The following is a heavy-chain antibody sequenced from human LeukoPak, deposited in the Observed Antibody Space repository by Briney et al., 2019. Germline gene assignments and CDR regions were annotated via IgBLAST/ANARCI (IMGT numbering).Heavy chain of an antibody. CDR2: MSFDGRNA. V-gene: IGHV3-30*04. Sequence: GGSLRLSCAASGFXFSTYALHWVRQAPGKGLEWVAVMSFDGRNANYADSVKGRFTFSRDNSKNSLSLQMNSLRPEDTAVYYCARGYSESSGRYAFDIWGQGTMVTVSS. J-gene: IGHJ3*02. CDR1: GFXFSTYA. D-gene: IGHD3-22*01. CDR3: ARGYSESSGRYAFDI.